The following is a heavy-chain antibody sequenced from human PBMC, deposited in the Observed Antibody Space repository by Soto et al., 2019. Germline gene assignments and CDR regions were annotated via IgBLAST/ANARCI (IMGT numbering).Heavy chain of an antibody. D-gene: IGHD2-15*01. CDR3: ARSPIVVVVAATAGWFDP. CDR1: GGSISSGDYY. Sequence: SSETLSLTCTVSGGSISSGDYYWSWIRQPPGKSLEWIGYIYYSGSTYYNPSLKSRVTISVDTSKNQFSLKLSSVTAADTAVYYCARSPIVVVVAATAGWFDPWGQGTLVTVSS. CDR2: IYYSGST. J-gene: IGHJ5*02. V-gene: IGHV4-30-4*01.